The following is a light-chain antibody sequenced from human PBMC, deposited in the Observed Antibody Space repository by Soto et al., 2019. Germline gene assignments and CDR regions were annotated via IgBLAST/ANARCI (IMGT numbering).Light chain of an antibody. CDR1: SSNIGAGYE. J-gene: IGLJ1*01. CDR2: EHN. CDR3: QSYDSSLSGYV. Sequence: QSVLTQPPSVSEAPGQRVTISCTGSSSNIGAGYEAHWYQQVPGTAPKLLIYEHNNRPSGVPDRFSGSKSGTSASLAITGLQAEDEAEYYCQSYDSSLSGYVFRTGTKLTVL. V-gene: IGLV1-40*01.